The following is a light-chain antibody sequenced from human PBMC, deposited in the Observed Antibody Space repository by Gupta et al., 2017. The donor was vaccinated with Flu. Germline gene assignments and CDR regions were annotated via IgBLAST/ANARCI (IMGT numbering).Light chain of an antibody. V-gene: IGKV3-11*01. CDR1: QSVSSY. J-gene: IGKJ4*01. CDR3: QQRSNWPPT. CDR2: DAS. Sequence: PATLFLSPGERATLSCRASQSVSSYLAWYQQKPGQAPRLLIYDASNRATGIPARFSGSGSGTDFTLTISSLEPEDFAVYYCQQRSNWPPTFGGGTKVEIK.